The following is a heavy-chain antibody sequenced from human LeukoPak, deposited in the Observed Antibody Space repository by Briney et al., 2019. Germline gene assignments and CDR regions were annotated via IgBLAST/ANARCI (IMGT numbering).Heavy chain of an antibody. CDR3: AKDRAAGHDYIFDY. Sequence: PGGSLRLSCAASGFTFSSYGMHWVRQAPGKGLEWVAVISYDGNYKYYADSVKGRFTISRDNSKNTLYLQMNSLRAEDTAVYYCAKDRAAGHDYIFDYWGQGTLVTVSS. J-gene: IGHJ4*02. D-gene: IGHD4/OR15-4a*01. CDR1: GFTFSSYG. V-gene: IGHV3-30*18. CDR2: ISYDGNYK.